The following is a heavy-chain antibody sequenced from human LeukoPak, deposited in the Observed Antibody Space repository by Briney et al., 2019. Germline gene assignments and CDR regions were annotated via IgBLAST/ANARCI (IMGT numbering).Heavy chain of an antibody. CDR2: IWYDGSNK. CDR1: GLTFSSFA. Sequence: GGSLRLSCAASGLTFSSFAMSWVRQAPGKGLEWVAVIWYDGSNKYYADSVKGRFTISRDNSKNTLYLQMNSLRAEDTAVYYCARIGIAAAVGSFWGQGTLVTVSS. J-gene: IGHJ4*02. V-gene: IGHV3-33*08. CDR3: ARIGIAAAVGSF. D-gene: IGHD6-13*01.